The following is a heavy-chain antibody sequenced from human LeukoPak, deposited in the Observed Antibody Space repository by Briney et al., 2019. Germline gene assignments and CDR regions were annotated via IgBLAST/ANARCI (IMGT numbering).Heavy chain of an antibody. V-gene: IGHV5-51*01. D-gene: IGHD3-22*01. CDR2: IYPGDSDT. CDR1: GYSFTSYW. CDR3: ARGPYSSGYYNWFDP. J-gene: IGHJ5*02. Sequence: GESLKISCKGSGYSFTSYWIGWVRQMPGKGLEWMGIIYPGDSDTRYSPSFQGQVTISADKSISTAYLQRSSLKASDTAMYYCARGPYSSGYYNWFDPWGQGTLVTVSS.